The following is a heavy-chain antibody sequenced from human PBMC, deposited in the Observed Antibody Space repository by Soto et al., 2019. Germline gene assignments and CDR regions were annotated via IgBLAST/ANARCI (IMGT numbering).Heavy chain of an antibody. Sequence: ASVKVSCKASGGTFSSYAISWVRQAPGQGLEWMGGIIPIFGTANYAQKFQGRVTITADESTSTAYMELSSLRSEDTAVYYCARTKIVGATYYYYGMDVWGQGTTVTVSS. CDR3: ARTKIVGATYYYYGMDV. J-gene: IGHJ6*02. CDR2: IIPIFGTA. V-gene: IGHV1-69*13. D-gene: IGHD1-26*01. CDR1: GGTFSSYA.